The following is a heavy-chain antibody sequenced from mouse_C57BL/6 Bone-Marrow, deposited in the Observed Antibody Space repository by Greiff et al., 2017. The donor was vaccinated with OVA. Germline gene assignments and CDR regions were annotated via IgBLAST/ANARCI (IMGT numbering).Heavy chain of an antibody. Sequence: QVQLQQPGAELVKPGASVKMSCKASGYTFTSYWITWVKQRPGQGLEWIGDIYPGSGSTNYNEKFKSKATLTVDTSSSTASLQLSSLTAEDSAVYYCAREEGLYYDPEVGYFDYWGQGTTLTVSS. CDR2: IYPGSGST. CDR1: GYTFTSYW. V-gene: IGHV1-55*01. J-gene: IGHJ2*01. CDR3: AREEGLYYDPEVGYFDY. D-gene: IGHD2-4*01.